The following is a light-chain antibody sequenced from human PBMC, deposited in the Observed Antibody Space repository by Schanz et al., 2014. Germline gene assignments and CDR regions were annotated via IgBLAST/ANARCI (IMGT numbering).Light chain of an antibody. CDR2: DVS. CDR3: SSYTSSDNLV. J-gene: IGLJ3*02. Sequence: QSVLTQPASVSGSPGQSITISCTGTSSDVGRYNFVSWYQQHPDKAPKLMIYDVSNRPSGVSNRFSGSKSANTASLTISGLQAEDEADYYCSSYTSSDNLVFGGGTKLTVL. V-gene: IGLV2-14*03. CDR1: SSDVGRYNF.